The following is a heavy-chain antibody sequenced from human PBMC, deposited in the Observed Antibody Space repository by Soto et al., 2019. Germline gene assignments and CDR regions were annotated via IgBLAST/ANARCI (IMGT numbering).Heavy chain of an antibody. Sequence: GGSLRLSCAASGFTFSSYGMHGVRQAPGKRLEWVAVIWYDGSNKYYADSVKGRFTISRDNSKNTLYLQMNSLRAEDTAVYYCAREFMITFGGVIVINGMDVWGQGTTVTVSS. V-gene: IGHV3-33*01. CDR1: GFTFSSYG. J-gene: IGHJ6*02. D-gene: IGHD3-16*02. CDR2: IWYDGSNK. CDR3: AREFMITFGGVIVINGMDV.